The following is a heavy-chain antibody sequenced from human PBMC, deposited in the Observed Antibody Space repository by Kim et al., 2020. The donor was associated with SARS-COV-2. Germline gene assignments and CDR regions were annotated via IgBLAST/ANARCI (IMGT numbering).Heavy chain of an antibody. V-gene: IGHV3-74*01. CDR2: T. CDR3: ARTIPSYYGMDV. J-gene: IGHJ6*02. D-gene: IGHD3-9*01. Sequence: TSYADSVKGRFTIPKDNAKNTLYLQMNSLRAEDTAVYYCARTIPSYYGMDVWGQGATVTVSS.